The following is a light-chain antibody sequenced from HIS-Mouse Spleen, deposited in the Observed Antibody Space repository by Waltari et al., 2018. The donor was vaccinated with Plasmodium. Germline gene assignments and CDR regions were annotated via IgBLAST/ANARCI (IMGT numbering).Light chain of an antibody. Sequence: FSASTGDRVPITCRASQGISSYLAWYQQKPGKAPKLLLYAASTLQSGVPSRFSGSGSGTDFTLTISCLQSEDFATYYRQQYYSYPWTFGQGTKVEIK. CDR2: AAS. CDR3: QQYYSYPWT. CDR1: QGISSY. J-gene: IGKJ1*01. V-gene: IGKV1-8*01.